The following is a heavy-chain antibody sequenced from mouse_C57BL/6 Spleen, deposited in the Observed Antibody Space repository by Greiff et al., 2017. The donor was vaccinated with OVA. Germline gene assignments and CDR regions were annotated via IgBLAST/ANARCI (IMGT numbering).Heavy chain of an antibody. Sequence: VKLQQPGAELVKPGASVKMSCKASGYTFTSYWITWVKQRPGQGLEWIGDIYPGSGSTNYNEKFKSKATLTVDTSSSTAYMQLSSLTSEDSAVYYCARFGNYEDYAMDYWGQGTSVTVSS. J-gene: IGHJ4*01. V-gene: IGHV1-55*01. CDR3: ARFGNYEDYAMDY. D-gene: IGHD2-1*01. CDR1: GYTFTSYW. CDR2: IYPGSGST.